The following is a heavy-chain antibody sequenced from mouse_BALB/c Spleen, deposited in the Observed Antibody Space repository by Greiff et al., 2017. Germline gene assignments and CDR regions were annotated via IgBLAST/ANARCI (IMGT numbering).Heavy chain of an antibody. V-gene: IGHV2-6-7*01. J-gene: IGHJ1*01. Sequence: VKLMESGPGLVAPSQSLSITCTVSGFSLTGYGVNWVRQPPGKGLEWLGMIWGDGSTDYNSALKSRLSISKDNSKSQVFLKMNSLQTDDTARYYCARDIEVRTGDWYFDVWGAGTTVTVSS. CDR2: IWGDGST. CDR3: ARDIEVRTGDWYFDV. CDR1: GFSLTGYG. D-gene: IGHD2-14*01.